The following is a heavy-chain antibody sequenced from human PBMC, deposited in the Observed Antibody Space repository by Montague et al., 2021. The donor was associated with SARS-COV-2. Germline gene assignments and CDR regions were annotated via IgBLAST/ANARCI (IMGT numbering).Heavy chain of an antibody. CDR1: GYTLSEVS. CDR3: ATSRWSLLPEY. Sequence: SVKVSCKVSGYTLSEVSMHWVRQAPGKGLEWMGGFDPEDGETIYXQRFQGRVTMTEDTSTDTAYMELSSLRSEDSGVCYCATSRWSLLPEYWGQGTLVTVSS. J-gene: IGHJ4*02. D-gene: IGHD2-21*02. V-gene: IGHV1-24*01. CDR2: FDPEDGET.